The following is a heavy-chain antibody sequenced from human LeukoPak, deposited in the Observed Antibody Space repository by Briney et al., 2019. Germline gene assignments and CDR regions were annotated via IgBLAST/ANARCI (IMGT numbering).Heavy chain of an antibody. Sequence: PSETLSLTCTVSGCSITSYYWSWIRQPPGQGLEWIGYIYNSETPNNNASLKSRVTMSQVTSKNQLSLKLTSVSAADTAIYYCARYDFRDGSHDFFDYWGQGAFVTVSS. CDR3: ARYDFRDGSHDFFDY. CDR1: GCSITSYY. V-gene: IGHV4-59*08. D-gene: IGHD3-3*01. CDR2: IYNSETP. J-gene: IGHJ4*02.